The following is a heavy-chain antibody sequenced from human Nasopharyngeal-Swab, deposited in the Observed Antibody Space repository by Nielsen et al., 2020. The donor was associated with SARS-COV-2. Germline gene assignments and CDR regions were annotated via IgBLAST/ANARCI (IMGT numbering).Heavy chain of an antibody. CDR2: IYPGDSDT. Sequence: KVSCKGSGYSFTSYWIGWVRQMPGKGLKWMGIIYPGDSDTRYSPSLQGQVTISADKSISTAYLQWSSLKASDTAMYYCARGGYCSSTSCYLATALDYWGQGTLVTVSS. J-gene: IGHJ4*02. CDR1: GYSFTSYW. D-gene: IGHD2-2*01. V-gene: IGHV5-51*01. CDR3: ARGGYCSSTSCYLATALDY.